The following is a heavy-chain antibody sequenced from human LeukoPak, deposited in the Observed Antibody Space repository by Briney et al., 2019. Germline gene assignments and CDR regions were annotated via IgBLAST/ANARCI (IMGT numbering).Heavy chain of an antibody. CDR2: IYYSGST. V-gene: IGHV4-39*07. Sequence: PSETLSLTCTVSGGSISSSSYYWGWIRQPPGKGLEWIGSIYYSGSTYYNPSLKSRVTISVDTSKNQFSLKLSSVTAADTAVYYCARDPHWGSFDYWGQGTLVTVSS. CDR1: GGSISSSSYY. CDR3: ARDPHWGSFDY. D-gene: IGHD7-27*01. J-gene: IGHJ4*02.